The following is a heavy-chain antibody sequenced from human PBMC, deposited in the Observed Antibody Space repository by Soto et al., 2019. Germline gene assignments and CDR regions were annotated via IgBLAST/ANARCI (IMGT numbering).Heavy chain of an antibody. CDR2: IYYSGST. J-gene: IGHJ6*02. V-gene: IGHV4-59*01. CDR1: VDSIDSYY. D-gene: IGHD3-10*01. Sequence: QVQLQESGPGLVKPSETLSLTCTFSVDSIDSYYWSWIRQAPGKGLVWIGYIYYSGSTPHNPSLTSPGAISLDKSRQQFSLRLTSVTAADTAVYYCPSDFYLVRGAGGLDVWGQGTTVTVSS. CDR3: PSDFYLVRGAGGLDV.